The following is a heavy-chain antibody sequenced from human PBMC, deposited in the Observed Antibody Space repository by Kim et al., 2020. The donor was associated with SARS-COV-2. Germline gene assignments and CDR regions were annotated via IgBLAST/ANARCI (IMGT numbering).Heavy chain of an antibody. V-gene: IGHV3-30*04. Sequence: GGSLRLSCAASGFTFSSYAMHWVRQAPGKGLEWVAVISYDGSNKYYADSVKGRFTISRDNSKNTLYLQMNSLRAEDTAVYYCARVLVGYSGYERSLDYWGQGTLVTVSS. D-gene: IGHD5-12*01. CDR3: ARVLVGYSGYERSLDY. CDR2: ISYDGSNK. CDR1: GFTFSSYA. J-gene: IGHJ4*02.